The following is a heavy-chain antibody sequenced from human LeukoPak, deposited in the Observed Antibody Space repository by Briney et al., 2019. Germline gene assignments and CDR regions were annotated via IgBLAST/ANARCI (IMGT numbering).Heavy chain of an antibody. J-gene: IGHJ6*03. Sequence: SETLSLTCTVSGGSISSSSYYWGWIRQPPGKGLEWIGSIYYSGSTYYNPSLKSRVTISVDTSKNQFSLKLSSLTAADTAVYYCARDRPRLRGYSYGYYYYMDVWGKGTTVTVSS. CDR3: ARDRPRLRGYSYGYYYYMDV. V-gene: IGHV4-39*07. CDR2: IYYSGST. D-gene: IGHD5-18*01. CDR1: GGSISSSSYY.